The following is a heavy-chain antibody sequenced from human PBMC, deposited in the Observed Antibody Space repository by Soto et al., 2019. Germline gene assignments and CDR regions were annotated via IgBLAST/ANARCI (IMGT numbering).Heavy chain of an antibody. CDR2: ISYDGSNK. J-gene: IGHJ4*02. CDR1: GFTFSSYG. CDR3: EKEGNKWQRSPDFDY. V-gene: IGHV3-30*18. Sequence: GGSLRLSCAASGFTFSSYGMHWVRQAPGKGLEWVAVISYDGSNKYYADSVEGRFTISRDNSKNTLYLQMNSLRAEDTAVYYCEKEGNKWQRSPDFDYWGQGTLVPVSS. D-gene: IGHD5-12*01.